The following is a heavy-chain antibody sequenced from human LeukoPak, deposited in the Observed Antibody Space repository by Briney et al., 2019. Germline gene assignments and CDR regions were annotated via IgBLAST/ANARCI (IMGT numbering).Heavy chain of an antibody. CDR2: IKPNSGGT. CDR1: GYTFTGYY. J-gene: IGHJ5*02. CDR3: AREPVTGTLNFFDP. Sequence: ASVKVSCKASGYTFTGYYMHWVRQAPEEGLEWMGWIKPNSGGTNYAHKFQGRVTMTRDTSLNTAYMELNRLISDDTAVYYCAREPVTGTLNFFDPWGQGALVTVTS. V-gene: IGHV1-2*02. D-gene: IGHD6-19*01.